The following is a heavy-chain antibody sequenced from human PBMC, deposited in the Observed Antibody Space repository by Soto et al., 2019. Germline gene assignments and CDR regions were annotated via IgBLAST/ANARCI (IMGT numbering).Heavy chain of an antibody. CDR2: IIPIFGTA. Sequence: ASVKVSCKASGGTFSSYAISWVRQAPGQGLEWMGGIIPIFGTANYAQKFQGRVTITADESTSTAYMELSSLRSEDTAVYYCASDITGTTLSYYYYGMDVWGQGTTVT. V-gene: IGHV1-69*13. CDR3: ASDITGTTLSYYYYGMDV. CDR1: GGTFSSYA. J-gene: IGHJ6*02. D-gene: IGHD1-7*01.